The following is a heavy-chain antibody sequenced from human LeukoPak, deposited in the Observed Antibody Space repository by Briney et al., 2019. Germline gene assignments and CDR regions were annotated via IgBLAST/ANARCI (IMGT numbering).Heavy chain of an antibody. CDR2: IYTSGST. J-gene: IGHJ6*03. V-gene: IGHV4-61*02. CDR1: GYSISSGSYY. Sequence: SETLSLTCTVSGYSISSGSYYWSWIRQPAGKGLEWIGRIYTSGSTNYNPSLKSRVTISVDTSKNQFSLKLSSVTAADTAVYYCARGRELRLYYYYYMDVWGKGTTVTVSS. CDR3: ARGRELRLYYYYYMDV. D-gene: IGHD1-26*01.